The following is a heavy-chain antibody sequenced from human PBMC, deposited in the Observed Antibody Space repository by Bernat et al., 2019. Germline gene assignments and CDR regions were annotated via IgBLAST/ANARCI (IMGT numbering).Heavy chain of an antibody. CDR3: AKVTGGKNEYYDILTGYYNHYYYYYGMDV. Sequence: VQLVESGGGVVQPGRSLRLSCAASGFTFSSYGMHWVRQAPGKGLEWVAVISYDGSNKYYADSVKGRFTISRDNSKNTLYLQMNSLRAEDTAVYYCAKVTGGKNEYYDILTGYYNHYYYYYGMDVWGQGTTVTVSS. V-gene: IGHV3-30*18. D-gene: IGHD3-9*01. CDR2: ISYDGSNK. CDR1: GFTFSSYG. J-gene: IGHJ6*02.